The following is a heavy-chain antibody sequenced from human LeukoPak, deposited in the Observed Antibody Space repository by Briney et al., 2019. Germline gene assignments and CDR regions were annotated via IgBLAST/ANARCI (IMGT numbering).Heavy chain of an antibody. J-gene: IGHJ4*02. CDR3: AKDNGYCSGGSCLRNTYYFDY. D-gene: IGHD2-15*01. V-gene: IGHV3-23*01. CDR1: GFTFSSYA. Sequence: GGSLRLSCAASGFTFSSYAMSWVRQAPGKGLEWVSAISGSGGSTCYADSVKGRFTISRDNSKNTLYLQMNSLRAEDTAVYYCAKDNGYCSGGSCLRNTYYFDYWGQGTLVTVSS. CDR2: ISGSGGST.